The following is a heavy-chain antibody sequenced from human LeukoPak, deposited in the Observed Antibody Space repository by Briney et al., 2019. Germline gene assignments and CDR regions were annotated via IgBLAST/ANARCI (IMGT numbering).Heavy chain of an antibody. CDR3: AKDKGRRSSAYYFDY. V-gene: IGHV3-30*02. CDR1: GFSFSSYG. D-gene: IGHD6-13*01. J-gene: IGHJ4*02. Sequence: GGSLRLSCAGSGFSFSSYGMHWVRQAPGKGLEWMAFIRSDGSNKYYADSVKGRLTISRDNSKNTLYLQMNSLRAEDTAVYYCAKDKGRRSSAYYFDYWGQGTLVTVSS. CDR2: IRSDGSNK.